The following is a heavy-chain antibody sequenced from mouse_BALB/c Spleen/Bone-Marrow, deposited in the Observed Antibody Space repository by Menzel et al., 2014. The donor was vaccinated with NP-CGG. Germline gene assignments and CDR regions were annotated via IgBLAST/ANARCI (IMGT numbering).Heavy chain of an antibody. Sequence: QVQLQQPGAELVRPGVSVKISCKGSGYTFTDHAMHWVKQSHAKSLEWIGVISPYYVDGGYNQKFKGKATMTIDKSSSAEYMKLARLTSVDSAIYYCAGGGSSGLYYYAMDYWGQGTSVTVSS. CDR1: GYTFTDHA. CDR2: ISPYYVDG. V-gene: IGHV1S137*01. CDR3: AGGGSSGLYYYAMDY. J-gene: IGHJ4*01. D-gene: IGHD3-1*01.